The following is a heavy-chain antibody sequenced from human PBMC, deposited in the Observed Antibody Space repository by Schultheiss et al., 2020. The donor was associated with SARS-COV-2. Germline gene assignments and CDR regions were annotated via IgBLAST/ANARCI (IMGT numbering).Heavy chain of an antibody. J-gene: IGHJ4*02. CDR2: IKADGSEI. D-gene: IGHD4/OR15-4a*01. Sequence: GESLKISCAASGFTLSSYWMNWIRQAPGKGLEWVANIKADGSEIHYVDSVKGRFTISRDNAKNSAYLQMNSLRAEDTAVYYCARSDNGFDFWGQGTLVTVSS. CDR1: GFTLSSYW. V-gene: IGHV3-7*02. CDR3: ARSDNGFDF.